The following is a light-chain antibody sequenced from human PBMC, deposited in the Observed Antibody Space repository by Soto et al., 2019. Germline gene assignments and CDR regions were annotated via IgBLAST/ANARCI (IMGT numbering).Light chain of an antibody. V-gene: IGKV3D-15*01. CDR2: GAS. CDR3: QQYNSWPPLT. J-gene: IGKJ4*01. CDR1: QSVSSN. Sequence: EIVMTQSPLTLSVSPGGRAILSCRASQSVSSNLAWYRQKPGQAPRLLIYGASTRATGIPARFSGSGSGTEFTLTISSLQSEDSAVYYCQQYNSWPPLTFGGGTKVDIK.